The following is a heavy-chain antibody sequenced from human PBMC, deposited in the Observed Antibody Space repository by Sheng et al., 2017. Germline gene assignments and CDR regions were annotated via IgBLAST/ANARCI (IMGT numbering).Heavy chain of an antibody. D-gene: IGHD3-3*01. J-gene: IGHJ5*02. CDR3: ARGVYDFWSGTNWFDP. Sequence: QVQLVESGGGVVQPGRSLRLSCAASGFTFSSYGMHWVRQAPGKGLEWVAVIWYDGSNKYYADSVKGRFTISRDNSKNTLYLQMNSLRAEDTAVYYCARGVYDFWSGTNWFDPWGQGTRGHR. CDR2: IWYDGSNK. V-gene: IGHV3-33*01. CDR1: GFTFSSYG.